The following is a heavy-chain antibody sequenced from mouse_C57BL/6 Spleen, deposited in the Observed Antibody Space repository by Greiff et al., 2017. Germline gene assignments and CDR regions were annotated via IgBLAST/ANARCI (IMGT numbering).Heavy chain of an antibody. D-gene: IGHD4-1*01. CDR2: IDPEDGET. CDR1: GFNIKDYY. J-gene: IGHJ2*01. CDR3: ARDPGYFDY. V-gene: IGHV14-2*01. Sequence: EVQLQESGAELVKPGASVKLSCTASGFNIKDYYMHWVKQRTEQGLEWIGRIDPEDGETKYAPNFQGKATITADTSSNTAYLQLSSLTSEDTAVYYCARDPGYFDYWGQGTTLTVSS.